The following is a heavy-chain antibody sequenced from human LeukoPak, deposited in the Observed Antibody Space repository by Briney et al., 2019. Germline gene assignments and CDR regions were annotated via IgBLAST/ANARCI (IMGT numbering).Heavy chain of an antibody. V-gene: IGHV1-69*05. CDR1: GGTFSSYA. Sequence: SVKVSCKASGGTFSSYAISWVRQAPGQGLEWMGRIIPIFGTANYAQKFQGRVTITTDESTSTAYMELSSLRSEDTAVYYCASIIAVAGTLTDYWGQGTLVTVSS. CDR3: ASIIAVAGTLTDY. D-gene: IGHD6-19*01. CDR2: IIPIFGTA. J-gene: IGHJ4*02.